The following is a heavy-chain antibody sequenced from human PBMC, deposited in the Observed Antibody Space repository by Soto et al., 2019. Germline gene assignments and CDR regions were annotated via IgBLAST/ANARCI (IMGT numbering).Heavy chain of an antibody. CDR3: ARDNLWFGESKGFYYYGMDV. Sequence: QMQLVESGGGVVQPGRSLRLSCAASGFTFSSYGMHWVRQAPGKGLEWVAVIWYDGSNKYYADSVKGRFTISRDNSKNTLYLQMNSLRAEDTAVYYCARDNLWFGESKGFYYYGMDVWGQGTTVTVSS. D-gene: IGHD3-10*01. CDR2: IWYDGSNK. J-gene: IGHJ6*02. V-gene: IGHV3-33*01. CDR1: GFTFSSYG.